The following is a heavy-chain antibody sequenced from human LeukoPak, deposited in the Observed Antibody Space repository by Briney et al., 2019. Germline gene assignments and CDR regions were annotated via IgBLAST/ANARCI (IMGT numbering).Heavy chain of an antibody. CDR3: ARGGWYFFDY. Sequence: ASVKVSCKGSGYTFSGYNMHWERQVPGQGLEWMGIINPSGGSTSYAQKFQGRVTMTRDTSTSTVYMQLRSLRSEDTSVYYCARGGWYFFDYWGQGTLVTVSS. CDR1: GYTFSGYN. J-gene: IGHJ4*02. V-gene: IGHV1-46*01. D-gene: IGHD6-19*01. CDR2: INPSGGST.